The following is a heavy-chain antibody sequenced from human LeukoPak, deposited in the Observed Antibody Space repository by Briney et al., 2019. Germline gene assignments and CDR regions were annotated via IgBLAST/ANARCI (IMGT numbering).Heavy chain of an antibody. J-gene: IGHJ4*02. V-gene: IGHV3-74*01. D-gene: IGHD6-19*01. CDR2: INTDGSST. CDR1: GFTFSSYW. Sequence: GGSLRLSCAASGFTFSSYWMHWVRQAPGKGLVWVSRINTDGSSTSYADSVKGRFTISRDNAKNTLYLQMNSLRAEDTAVYYCARNAPQWTAFDYWGQGTLVTVSS. CDR3: ARNAPQWTAFDY.